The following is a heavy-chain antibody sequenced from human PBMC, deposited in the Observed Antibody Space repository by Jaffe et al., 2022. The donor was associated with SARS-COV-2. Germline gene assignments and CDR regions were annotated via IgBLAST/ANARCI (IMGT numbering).Heavy chain of an antibody. Sequence: EVQLVESGGGLVQPGRSLRLSCAASGFTFDDYAMHWVRQAPGKGLEWVSGISWNSGSIGYADSVKGRFTISRDNAKNSLYLQMNSLRAEDTALYYCAKDLGDDDAFDIWGQGTMVTVSS. V-gene: IGHV3-9*01. CDR1: GFTFDDYA. CDR2: ISWNSGSI. CDR3: AKDLGDDDAFDI. J-gene: IGHJ3*02. D-gene: IGHD6-6*01.